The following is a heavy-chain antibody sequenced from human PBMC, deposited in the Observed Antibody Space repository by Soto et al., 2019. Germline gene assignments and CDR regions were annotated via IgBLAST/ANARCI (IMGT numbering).Heavy chain of an antibody. J-gene: IGHJ4*02. D-gene: IGHD5-12*01. Sequence: EVQLLESGGGLVQPGGSLRLSCATSGFTFSSSAMTWVRQAPGKGLEWVSSITDGGGLTYYADSVKGRCTISRVNSKKKLILQMISLRTDDTAVYYCAVGGDVVGTIGHFYWGQGTLVTVSS. CDR1: GFTFSSSA. CDR2: ITDGGGLT. V-gene: IGHV3-23*01. CDR3: AVGGDVVGTIGHFY.